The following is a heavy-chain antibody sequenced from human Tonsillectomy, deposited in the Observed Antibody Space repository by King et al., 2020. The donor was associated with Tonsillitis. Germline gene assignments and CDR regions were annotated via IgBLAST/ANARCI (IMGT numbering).Heavy chain of an antibody. CDR3: ARRPGIDAFDI. D-gene: IGHD6-13*01. CDR1: GFNFVEYA. Sequence: VQLVESGGGLVQLGRSLRLSFAASGFNFVEYAMHWFRQDPVKGLECGSGMCGNSNCIGYAASVKGRFTISSDHAKNSLYLQMNSLRAEDTASYYCARRPGIDAFDIWGQGTMVTVSS. J-gene: IGHJ3*02. V-gene: IGHV3-9*01. CDR2: MCGNSNCI.